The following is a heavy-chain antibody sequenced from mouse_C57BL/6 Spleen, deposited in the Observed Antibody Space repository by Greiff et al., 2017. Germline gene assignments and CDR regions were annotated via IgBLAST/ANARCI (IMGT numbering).Heavy chain of an antibody. CDR2: IDPSDSYT. V-gene: IGHV1-50*01. J-gene: IGHJ3*01. CDR1: GYTFTSYW. CDR3: ASQLYYDYDRFAD. Sequence: VQLQQPGAELVKPGASVKLSCKASGYTFTSYWMQWVKQRPGQGLEWIGEIDPSDSYTNYNQKFKGKATLTVDTSSSTAYMQLSSLTSEDSAVYYCASQLYYDYDRFADWGQGTLVTVSA. D-gene: IGHD2-4*01.